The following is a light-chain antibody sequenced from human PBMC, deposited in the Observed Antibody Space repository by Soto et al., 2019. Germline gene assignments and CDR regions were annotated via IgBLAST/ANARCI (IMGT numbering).Light chain of an antibody. CDR2: DAS. Sequence: EIVLTQSPATLSLSPGERATLSCRASQSVSSYLAWYQQKPGQAPRLLIYDASNRATGIPARFSGSGSGTDLALTISSLEPEDFAVYYCQQRSNWPFPLTVGGGTKVEIK. CDR1: QSVSSY. CDR3: QQRSNWPFPLT. J-gene: IGKJ4*01. V-gene: IGKV3-11*01.